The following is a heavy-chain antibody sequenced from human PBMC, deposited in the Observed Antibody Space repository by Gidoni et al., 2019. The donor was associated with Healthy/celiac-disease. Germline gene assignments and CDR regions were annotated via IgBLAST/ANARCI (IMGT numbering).Heavy chain of an antibody. D-gene: IGHD1-26*01. Sequence: QVQLVESGGGVVQPGRSLRLSCAASGFTFSSYGMHWVRQAPGKGLEWVAVIWYDGSNKYYADSVKGRFTISRDNSKNTLYLQMNSLRAEDTAVYYCARDEEVVGAQSHHFDYWGQGTLVTVSS. CDR2: IWYDGSNK. J-gene: IGHJ4*02. V-gene: IGHV3-33*01. CDR3: ARDEEVVGAQSHHFDY. CDR1: GFTFSSYG.